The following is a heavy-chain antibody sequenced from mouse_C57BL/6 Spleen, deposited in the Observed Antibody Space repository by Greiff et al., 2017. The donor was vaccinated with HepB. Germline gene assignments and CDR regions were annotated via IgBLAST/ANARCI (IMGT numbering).Heavy chain of an antibody. CDR3: ARLDGTYYYAMDY. CDR1: GFTFSSYT. D-gene: IGHD4-1*01. J-gene: IGHJ4*01. Sequence: EVQLVESGGGLVKPGGSLKLSCAASGFTFSSYTMSWVRQTPEKRLEWVATISGGGGNTYYPDSVKGRFTISRDNAKNTLYLQMSSLRSEDTALYYCARLDGTYYYAMDYWGQGTSVTVSS. CDR2: ISGGGGNT. V-gene: IGHV5-9*01.